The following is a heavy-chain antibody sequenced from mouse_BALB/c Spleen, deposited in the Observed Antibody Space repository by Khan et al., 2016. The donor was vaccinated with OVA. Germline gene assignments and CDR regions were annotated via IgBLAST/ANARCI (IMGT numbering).Heavy chain of an antibody. J-gene: IGHJ3*01. CDR3: ESDGAYHRNDGWFAY. Sequence: QVRLQQSGAELARPGASVKMSCKASGYTFTSYTIHWIKKRPGQGLEWIGYINPSNGYTNYNQKFKDKATLTTDKSSTTAYLQLSSLTSDDSAVYNCESDGAYHRNDGWFAYWGQGTLVTVSA. D-gene: IGHD2-14*01. V-gene: IGHV1-4*01. CDR1: GYTFTSYT. CDR2: INPSNGYT.